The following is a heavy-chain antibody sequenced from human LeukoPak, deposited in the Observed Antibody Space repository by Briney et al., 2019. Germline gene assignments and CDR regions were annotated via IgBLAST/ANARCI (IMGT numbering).Heavy chain of an antibody. CDR2: ISVYSGNT. CDR1: GYTFTTSG. V-gene: IGHV1-18*01. CDR3: ARVSWNYIDNADSYYYYMDV. D-gene: IGHD1-7*01. J-gene: IGHJ6*03. Sequence: VASVKVSCKASGYTFTTSGISWVRQAPGQGLEWMGWISVYSGNTKYAQKLQGRVTMTRNTSISTAYMELSSLRSEDTAVYYCARVSWNYIDNADSYYYYMDVWGKGTTVTVSS.